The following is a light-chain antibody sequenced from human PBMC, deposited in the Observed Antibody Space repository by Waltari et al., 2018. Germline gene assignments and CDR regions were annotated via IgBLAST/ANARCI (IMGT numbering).Light chain of an antibody. J-gene: IGLJ2*01. CDR1: ALPKHY. CDR2: KDS. V-gene: IGLV3-25*03. CDR3: QSTDSSGSYRV. Sequence: SYELTQSPSVSVSPGQTARITCSGDALPKHYAYWFQQKPGQAPVLVICKDSERPSGITERFSGSSSGTTVTLTISRVQAEDEADYYCQSTDSSGSYRVFGGGTKLTVL.